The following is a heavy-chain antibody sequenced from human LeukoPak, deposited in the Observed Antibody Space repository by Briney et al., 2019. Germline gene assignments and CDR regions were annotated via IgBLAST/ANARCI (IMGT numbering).Heavy chain of an antibody. CDR2: ISWNSGSI. V-gene: IGHV3-9*01. CDR1: GFTFDDYA. D-gene: IGHD3-10*01. CDR3: AKDQPLVTMVRGVIHY. Sequence: GGSLRLSCAASGFTFDDYAMHWVRQAPGKGLEWVSGISWNSGSIGYADSVKGRFTISRDNSKNTLYLQMNSLRAEDTAVYYCAKDQPLVTMVRGVIHYWGQGTLVTVSS. J-gene: IGHJ4*02.